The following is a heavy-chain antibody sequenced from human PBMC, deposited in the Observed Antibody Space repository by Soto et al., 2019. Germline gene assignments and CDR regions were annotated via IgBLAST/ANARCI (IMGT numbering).Heavy chain of an antibody. CDR1: GGSMSSYY. J-gene: IGHJ4*02. CDR3: ARGGTVVNGFDY. CDR2: IYYSGTT. D-gene: IGHD2-15*01. Sequence: QVQLQESGPGLVKPSETLSLTCTVSGGSMSSYYWSWIRQPPGMGLEWIGYIYYSGTTNYNPSLKSRVTISEDTSKDQFSLQLSSVTPADTAVYYCARGGTVVNGFDYWGQGTLVTVSS. V-gene: IGHV4-59*01.